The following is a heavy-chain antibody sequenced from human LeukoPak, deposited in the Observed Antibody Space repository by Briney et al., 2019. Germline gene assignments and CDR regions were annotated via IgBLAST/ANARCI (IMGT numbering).Heavy chain of an antibody. CDR3: AKDWTSHNGVYDCLNF. CDR2: IGGPAET. J-gene: IGHJ4*02. Sequence: GGSLRLSCAASGFSFDVHAMTWVRQAPGKGPEWVATIGGPAETFYADSVKGRFTISRDNTRYTLYLQMNRLRAEDSALYYCAKDWTSHNGVYDCLNFWGQGTQVTVSS. CDR1: GFSFDVHA. D-gene: IGHD3-16*01. V-gene: IGHV3-23*01.